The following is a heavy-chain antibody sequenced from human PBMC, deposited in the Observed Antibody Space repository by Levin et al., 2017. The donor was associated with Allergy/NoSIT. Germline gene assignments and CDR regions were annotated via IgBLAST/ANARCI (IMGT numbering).Heavy chain of an antibody. CDR1: GGSFSGYY. D-gene: IGHD3-9*01. J-gene: IGHJ4*02. CDR2: INHSGST. CDR3: ARGQGRYFDWLPARYFDY. V-gene: IGHV4-34*01. Sequence: SQTLSLTCAVYGGSFSGYYWSWIRQPPGKGLEWIGEINHSGSTNYNPSLKSRVTISVDTSKNQFSLKLSSVTAADTAVYYCARGQGRYFDWLPARYFDYWGQGTLVTVSS.